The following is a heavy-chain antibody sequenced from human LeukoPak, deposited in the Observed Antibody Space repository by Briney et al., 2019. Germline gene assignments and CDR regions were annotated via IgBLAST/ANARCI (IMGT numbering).Heavy chain of an antibody. CDR3: ARGFVRGNSLIGY. CDR2: INAGNGNT. CDR1: GYTFTSYA. Sequence: ASVKVSCKASGYTFTSYAMHWVRQAPGQRLEWMGWINAGNGNTKYSQEFQGRVTITRDTSASTAYMELSSLRPEDMAVYYCARGFVRGNSLIGYWGQGTLVTVSS. J-gene: IGHJ4*02. V-gene: IGHV1-3*03. D-gene: IGHD4-23*01.